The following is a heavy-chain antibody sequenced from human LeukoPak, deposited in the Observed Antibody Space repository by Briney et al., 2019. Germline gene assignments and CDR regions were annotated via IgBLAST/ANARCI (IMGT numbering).Heavy chain of an antibody. V-gene: IGHV3-23*01. CDR1: GFTFSSYA. CDR2: ISGSGGST. CDR3: AKGTRGSYYYYYMDV. D-gene: IGHD5-12*01. Sequence: GGSLRLSCAASGFTFSSYAMSWVRQAPGKGLEWVSAISGSGGSTYYADSVKGRFTISRDNSKNTLYLQMNSLRAEDTAVYYCAKGTRGSYYYYYMDVWGKGTTVTVSS. J-gene: IGHJ6*03.